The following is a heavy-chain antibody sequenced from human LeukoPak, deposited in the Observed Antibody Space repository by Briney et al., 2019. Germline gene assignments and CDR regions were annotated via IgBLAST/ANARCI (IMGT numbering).Heavy chain of an antibody. J-gene: IGHJ4*02. V-gene: IGHV4-59*01. Sequence: SETLSLTCTVSGGSISSYYWSWIRQPPGKGLEWIGFIYYSGSTNYNPSLKSRATISVHTSKNQFSLKLTSVTAADTAVYYCAAALVVAGLTDWGQGTLVTVSS. CDR2: IYYSGST. D-gene: IGHD6-19*01. CDR3: AAALVVAGLTD. CDR1: GGSISSYY.